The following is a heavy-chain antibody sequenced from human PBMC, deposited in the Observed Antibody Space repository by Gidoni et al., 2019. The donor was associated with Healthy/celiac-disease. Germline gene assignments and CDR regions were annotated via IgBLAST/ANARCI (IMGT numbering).Heavy chain of an antibody. D-gene: IGHD6-19*01. CDR1: GGSFRGYY. V-gene: IGHV4-34*01. CDR3: ARGPVTYSSGWRYFDY. CDR2: INHSGST. Sequence: QVQLQQWGAGLLTPSEPLSLTCAVHGGSFRGYYWSWIRQPPGKGMEWIGEINHSGSTNYNPSLKSRVTISVDTSKNQFSLKLSSVTAADTAVYYCARGPVTYSSGWRYFDYWGQGTLVTVSS. J-gene: IGHJ4*02.